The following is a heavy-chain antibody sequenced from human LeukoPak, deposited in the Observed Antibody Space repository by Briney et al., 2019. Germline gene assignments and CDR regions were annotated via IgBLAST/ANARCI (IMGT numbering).Heavy chain of an antibody. Sequence: GGSLRLSCAASGFTFSSYEMNWVRQAPGKGLEWVSYISSSGSTIYYADSVKGRFTISRDNAKNSLYLQMNSLRAEDTAVYYCARTLDILTGYYYYYYGMDVWGQGTTVTVSS. CDR3: ARTLDILTGYYYYYYGMDV. V-gene: IGHV3-48*03. CDR2: ISSSGSTI. CDR1: GFTFSSYE. J-gene: IGHJ6*02. D-gene: IGHD3-9*01.